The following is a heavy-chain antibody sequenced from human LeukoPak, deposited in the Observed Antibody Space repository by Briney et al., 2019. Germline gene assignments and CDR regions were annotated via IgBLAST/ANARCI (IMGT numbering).Heavy chain of an antibody. CDR3: ARGAYYYED. CDR2: ISSSSSTI. J-gene: IGHJ4*02. V-gene: IGHV3-48*01. CDR1: GFTFSNYW. D-gene: IGHD3-22*01. Sequence: GGSLRLSCVASGFTFSNYWMHWVRQAPGKGLEWVSYISSSSSTIYYADSVKGRFTISRDNAKNSLYLQMNSLRAEDTAVYYCARGAYYYEDWGQGTLVTVSS.